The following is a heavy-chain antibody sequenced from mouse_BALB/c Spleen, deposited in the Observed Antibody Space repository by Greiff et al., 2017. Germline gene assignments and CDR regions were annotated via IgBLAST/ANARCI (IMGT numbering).Heavy chain of an antibody. Sequence: DVMLVESGGGLVQPGGSRKLSCAASGFTFSSFGMHWVRQAPEKGLEWVAYISSGSSTIYYADTVKGRFTISRDNPKNTLFLQMTSLRSEDTAMYYCARWGGHYAMDYWGQGTSVTVSS. CDR3: ARWGGHYAMDY. V-gene: IGHV5-17*02. J-gene: IGHJ4*01. CDR2: ISSGSSTI. CDR1: GFTFSSFG.